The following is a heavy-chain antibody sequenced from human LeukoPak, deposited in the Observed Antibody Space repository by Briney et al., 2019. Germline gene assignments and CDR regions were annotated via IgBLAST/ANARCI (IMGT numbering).Heavy chain of an antibody. D-gene: IGHD2-2*02. Sequence: GGSLRLSCAASGFTFSNYAMHWVRQAPGKGLEWVAVISYDGSDKDYADSVKGRFTIASDNPDNTLYLQMNNLRLEDTAIYYCAKTGDCRSTSCYMAFDYWGQGSLVTVSS. CDR3: AKTGDCRSTSCYMAFDY. CDR1: GFTFSNYA. V-gene: IGHV3-30*04. CDR2: ISYDGSDK. J-gene: IGHJ4*02.